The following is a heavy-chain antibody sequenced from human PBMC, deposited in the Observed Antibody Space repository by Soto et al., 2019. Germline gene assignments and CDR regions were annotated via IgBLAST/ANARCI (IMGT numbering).Heavy chain of an antibody. J-gene: IGHJ2*01. D-gene: IGHD3-10*01. CDR1: GGTFSSYA. CDR3: ARVATMVRGGDDWYFDL. V-gene: IGHV1-69*01. CDR2: IIPIFGTA. Sequence: QVQLVQSGAEVKQPGSSVKVSCKASGGTFSSYAISWVRQAPGQGLEWMGGIIPIFGTANYAQKFQGRVTITADESTSTAYMELSSLRSEDTAVYYCARVATMVRGGDDWYFDLWGRGTLVTVSS.